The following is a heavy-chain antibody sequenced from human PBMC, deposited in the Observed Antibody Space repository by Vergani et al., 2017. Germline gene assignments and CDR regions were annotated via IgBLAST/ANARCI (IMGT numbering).Heavy chain of an antibody. CDR3: VREDFVLDPAGPGISGLKIDSTDV. CDR2: IYYIGST. Sequence: QVQLQESGPGLVKPSQTLSLTCTVSGGSISSGGYYWTWIRQSPGKGLEWIGDIYYIGSTHYNPSLQTRLAISVDTSKNQFSLDLRSVTAADTAIYYCVREDFVLDPAGPGISGLKIDSTDVWGKGISVTVSS. CDR1: GGSISSGGYY. J-gene: IGHJ6*04. D-gene: IGHD2-2*01. V-gene: IGHV4-30-4*01.